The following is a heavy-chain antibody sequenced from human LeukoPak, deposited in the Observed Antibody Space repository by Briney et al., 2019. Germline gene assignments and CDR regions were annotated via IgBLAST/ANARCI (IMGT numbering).Heavy chain of an antibody. Sequence: PGGSLRLSCAASGFTLSSYGMHWVRQAPGKGLEWVAFIRYDGSNKYYADSVKGRFTISRDNSKNTLYLQMNSLRAEDTAVYYCAKVKVGPMVRGVIFDYWGQGTLVTVSS. CDR1: GFTLSSYG. D-gene: IGHD3-10*01. J-gene: IGHJ4*02. V-gene: IGHV3-30*02. CDR2: IRYDGSNK. CDR3: AKVKVGPMVRGVIFDY.